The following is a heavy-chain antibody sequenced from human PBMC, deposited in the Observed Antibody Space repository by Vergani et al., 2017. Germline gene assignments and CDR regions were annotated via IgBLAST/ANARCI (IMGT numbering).Heavy chain of an antibody. D-gene: IGHD4-11*01. Sequence: QVQLQESGPGLVKPSQTLSLTCTVSGGSIRSGGYYWSWIRQYPGKGLEWIGCIYYSGSTFYNPSLKSRVTISVDTSKNLFSLKLSSVTAADTAVYYCARVSNKENWFDPWGQGTLVTVSS. CDR3: ARVSNKENWFDP. V-gene: IGHV4-31*03. CDR2: IYYSGST. CDR1: GGSIRSGGYY. J-gene: IGHJ5*02.